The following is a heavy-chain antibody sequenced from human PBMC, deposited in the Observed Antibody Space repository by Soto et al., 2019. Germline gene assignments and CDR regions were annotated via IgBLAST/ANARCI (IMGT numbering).Heavy chain of an antibody. Sequence: QDQLVQSGAEVKKPGATVTVSCKASGYSFTNYGVTWVRQAPGQGLEWMGWISAFNGNTHYAQNLQGRVTMTTDASTSTAYMELTSLRSDDTAVYYCARDRGVDPPVAGNTHYYYYMDVWGKGTTVTVSS. V-gene: IGHV1-18*01. CDR3: ARDRGVDPPVAGNTHYYYYMDV. CDR2: ISAFNGNT. D-gene: IGHD6-19*01. CDR1: GYSFTNYG. J-gene: IGHJ6*03.